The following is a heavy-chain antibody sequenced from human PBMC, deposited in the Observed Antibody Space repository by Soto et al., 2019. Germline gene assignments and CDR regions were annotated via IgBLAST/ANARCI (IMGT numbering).Heavy chain of an antibody. J-gene: IGHJ4*02. D-gene: IGHD1-26*01. Sequence: QITLKESGPPLVRPTQTLTLTCTFSGSSRSNGAGVAWIRQPPGKALEWLALIYWNDDKRYSPSLKSRLTITKDTSKNQVVLTLTNMDPVDTATYYGAHTPGYYKMDYWGQGTLVTVSS. CDR1: GSSRSNGAG. V-gene: IGHV2-5*01. CDR3: AHTPGYYKMDY. CDR2: IYWNDDK.